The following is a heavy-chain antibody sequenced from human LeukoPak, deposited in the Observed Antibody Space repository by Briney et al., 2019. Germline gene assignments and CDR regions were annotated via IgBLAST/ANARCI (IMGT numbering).Heavy chain of an antibody. V-gene: IGHV3-7*01. Sequence: GRSLRLSCAASGFTFSSYWMSWVRQAPGKGLEWVANIKQDGSEKYYVDSVKGRFTISRDNAKNSLYLQMNSLRAEDTAVYYCARDLKGYYGSGRNYWGQGTLVTVSS. J-gene: IGHJ4*02. CDR1: GFTFSSYW. CDR2: IKQDGSEK. CDR3: ARDLKGYYGSGRNY. D-gene: IGHD3-10*01.